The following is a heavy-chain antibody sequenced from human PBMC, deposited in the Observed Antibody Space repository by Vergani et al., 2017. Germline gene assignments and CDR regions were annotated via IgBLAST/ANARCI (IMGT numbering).Heavy chain of an antibody. J-gene: IGHJ4*02. Sequence: QLQLQESGPGLVKPSETLSLTCTVSGGSISSSSYYWGWIRQPPGKGLEWIGSIYYSGSTYYNPSLKSRVTISVDTSKNQFSLKLSSVTAADTAVYYCARATAGYLLDYWGQGTLVTVSS. CDR1: GGSISSSSYY. CDR2: IYYSGST. D-gene: IGHD5-18*01. V-gene: IGHV4-39*07. CDR3: ARATAGYLLDY.